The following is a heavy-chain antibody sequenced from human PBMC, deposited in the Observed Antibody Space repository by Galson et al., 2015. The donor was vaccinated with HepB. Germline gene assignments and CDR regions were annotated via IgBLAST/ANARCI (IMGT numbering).Heavy chain of an antibody. D-gene: IGHD3-16*01. Sequence: SVKDPCKASGHNFTAYAVNWVRQAPGQGLEFLGWINTNTGNPTYAQGFTGRFVLSLDTSVSTAYLQINSLKAQDTAVYYCARHHGAFDIWGQGTMVTVSS. CDR2: INTNTGNP. J-gene: IGHJ3*02. CDR1: GHNFTAYA. V-gene: IGHV7-4-1*02. CDR3: ARHHGAFDI.